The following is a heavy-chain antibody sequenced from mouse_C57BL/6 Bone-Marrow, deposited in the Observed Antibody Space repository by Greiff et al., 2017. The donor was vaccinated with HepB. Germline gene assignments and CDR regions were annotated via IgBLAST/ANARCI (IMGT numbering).Heavy chain of an antibody. CDR3: ASVYYYGSSPWYFDV. CDR2: IDPSDSYT. V-gene: IGHV1-69*01. J-gene: IGHJ1*03. Sequence: QVQLQQSGAELVMPGASVKLSCKASGYTFTSYWMHWVKQRPGQGLEWIGEIDPSDSYTNYNQNFKGKSTLTVDKSSSTAYMQLSSLTSEDSAVYYCASVYYYGSSPWYFDVWGTGTTVTVSS. CDR1: GYTFTSYW. D-gene: IGHD1-1*01.